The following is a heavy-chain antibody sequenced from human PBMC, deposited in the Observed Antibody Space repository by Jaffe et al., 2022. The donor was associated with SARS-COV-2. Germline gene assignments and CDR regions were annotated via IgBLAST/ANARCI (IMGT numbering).Heavy chain of an antibody. D-gene: IGHD2-15*01. Sequence: EVQLVESGGGLVKPGGSLRLSCAASGFTFSSYSMNWVRQAPGKGLEWVSSISSSSSYIYYADSVKGRFTISRDNAKNSLYLQMNSLRAEDTAVYYCARGINAVVVAVEPAYGMDVWGQGTTVTVSS. V-gene: IGHV3-21*01. J-gene: IGHJ6*02. CDR1: GFTFSSYS. CDR3: ARGINAVVVAVEPAYGMDV. CDR2: ISSSSSYI.